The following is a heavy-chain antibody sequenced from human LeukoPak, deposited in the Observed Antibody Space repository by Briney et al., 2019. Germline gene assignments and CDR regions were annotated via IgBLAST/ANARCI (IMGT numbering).Heavy chain of an antibody. J-gene: IGHJ5*02. D-gene: IGHD5-24*01. Sequence: ASVKVSCKASGYTFTGYYMHWVRQAPGQGLEWMGWINPNSGGTNYAQKFQGRVTMTRDTSISTAYMELSRLRSDDTAVYYCASYITSRDGYNSWGQRTLVTVSS. V-gene: IGHV1-2*02. CDR2: INPNSGGT. CDR3: ASYITSRDGYNS. CDR1: GYTFTGYY.